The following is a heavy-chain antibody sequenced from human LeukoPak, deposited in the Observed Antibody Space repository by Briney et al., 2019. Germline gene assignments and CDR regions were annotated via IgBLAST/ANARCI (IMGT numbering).Heavy chain of an antibody. Sequence: PSETLSLTCTVSGGSISSYYWSWIRQPPGKGLEWIGYIYYSGSTNYNPSLKSRVTISVDTSKNQFSLKLSSVTAADTAVYYCARALYSSSPDYWGQGTLVTVSS. J-gene: IGHJ4*02. V-gene: IGHV4-59*01. CDR3: ARALYSSSPDY. D-gene: IGHD6-13*01. CDR2: IYYSGST. CDR1: GGSISSYY.